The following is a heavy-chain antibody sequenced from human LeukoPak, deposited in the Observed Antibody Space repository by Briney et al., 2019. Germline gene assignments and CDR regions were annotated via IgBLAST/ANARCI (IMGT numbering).Heavy chain of an antibody. J-gene: IGHJ4*02. V-gene: IGHV1-69*05. Sequence: GSSVKVSCKASGGTFSSYAISWVRQAPGQGLEWMGGIIPIFGTANYAQKFQGRVTITTDESTSTAYMELSSLRSEDTAVYYCARGMGHSYDILTGYYRDHSYFDYWGQGTLVTVSS. CDR1: GGTFSSYA. D-gene: IGHD3-9*01. CDR2: IIPIFGTA. CDR3: ARGMGHSYDILTGYYRDHSYFDY.